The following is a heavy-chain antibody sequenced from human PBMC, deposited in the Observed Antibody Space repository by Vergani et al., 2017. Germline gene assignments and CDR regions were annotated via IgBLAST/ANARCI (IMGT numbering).Heavy chain of an antibody. Sequence: QVQVVESGGGLVNPAGSLRLSCAASGFTFSDYYMSWIRQAPGKGLEWVSCISSSGTTIYYADSVKGRFTISRDNAKNSLFLQVNSLSAEDTAVYYCARGPNYYDSSSNYHVGPFDYWGQGTPVTVSS. CDR2: ISSSGTTI. CDR1: GFTFSDYY. J-gene: IGHJ4*02. V-gene: IGHV3-11*04. D-gene: IGHD3-22*01. CDR3: ARGPNYYDSSSNYHVGPFDY.